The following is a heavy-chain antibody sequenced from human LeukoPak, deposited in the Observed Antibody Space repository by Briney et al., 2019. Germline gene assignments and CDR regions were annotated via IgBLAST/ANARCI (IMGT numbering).Heavy chain of an antibody. CDR2: MNPTSGKA. J-gene: IGHJ4*02. D-gene: IGHD6-13*01. CDR1: GYTFTNYD. Sequence: ASVKVSCKASGYTFTNYDVNWVRQATGQGLEWMGWMNPTSGKAGFAQRFQGRVSMTRNISISTAYMELSSLRSEDTAVYYCATSAAAGRYYFDYWGQGTLVTVSS. V-gene: IGHV1-8*01. CDR3: ATSAAAGRYYFDY.